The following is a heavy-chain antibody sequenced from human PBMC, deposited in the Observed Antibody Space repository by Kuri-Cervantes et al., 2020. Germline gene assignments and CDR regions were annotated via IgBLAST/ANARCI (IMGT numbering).Heavy chain of an antibody. CDR2: ISSGGSTI. CDR3: ARAWRSRIAFDI. J-gene: IGHJ3*02. D-gene: IGHD5-24*01. V-gene: IGHV3-48*03. CDR1: GFTFSSYA. Sequence: LSLTCAASGFTFSSYAMHWVRQAPGKGLEWVSYISSGGSTIYYADSVKGRFTISRDNAKNSLYLQMNSLRAEDTAVYYCARAWRSRIAFDIWGQGTMVTVSS.